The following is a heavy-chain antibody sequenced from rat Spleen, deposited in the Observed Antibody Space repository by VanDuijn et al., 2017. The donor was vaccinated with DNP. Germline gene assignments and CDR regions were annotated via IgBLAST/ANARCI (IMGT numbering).Heavy chain of an antibody. Sequence: EVQLVESGGGLVQPGSSLKLSCVVSGFTFSDYNMAWVRQSPKKGLEWVATIIYDSSDTYYGDSVKGRFTVSRDNAKNTLYLQMENLRYENTATYYCARDTTTTYAMDAWGQGTSVTVSS. CDR2: IIYDSSDT. CDR3: ARDTTTTYAMDA. D-gene: IGHD1-10*01. J-gene: IGHJ4*01. CDR1: GFTFSDYN. V-gene: IGHV5-7*01.